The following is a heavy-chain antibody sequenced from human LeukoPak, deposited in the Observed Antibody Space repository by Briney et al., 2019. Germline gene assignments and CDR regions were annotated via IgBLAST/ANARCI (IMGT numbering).Heavy chain of an antibody. CDR1: GFTFSSYW. Sequence: GGSLRLSCAASGFTFSSYWMSWVRQAPGKGLEWVANIKQDGSEKDYVDSVKGRFTISRDNAKNSLYLQMNSLRAEDTAVYYCARDPPYDILTGLMWDYWGQGTLVTVSS. CDR2: IKQDGSEK. J-gene: IGHJ4*02. D-gene: IGHD3-9*01. V-gene: IGHV3-7*01. CDR3: ARDPPYDILTGLMWDY.